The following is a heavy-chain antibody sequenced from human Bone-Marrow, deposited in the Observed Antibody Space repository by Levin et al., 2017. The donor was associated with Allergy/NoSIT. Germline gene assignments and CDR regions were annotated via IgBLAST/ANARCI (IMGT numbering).Heavy chain of an antibody. D-gene: IGHD5-18*01. Sequence: PGGSLRLSCAASEFTFNNYGLNWVRQAPGKGLEWVSHISVSGSNIYYADSVKGRFTISRDNAKNSLYLQMDSLRDEDTAVYYCVRGQMGNGYSYGSDDAFDIWGQGTMVTVSS. CDR1: EFTFNNYG. J-gene: IGHJ3*02. V-gene: IGHV3-48*02. CDR2: ISVSGSNI. CDR3: VRGQMGNGYSYGSDDAFDI.